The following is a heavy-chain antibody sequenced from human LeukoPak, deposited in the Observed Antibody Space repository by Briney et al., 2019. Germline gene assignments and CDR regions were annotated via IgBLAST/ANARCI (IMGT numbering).Heavy chain of an antibody. V-gene: IGHV4-34*01. D-gene: IGHD3-10*01. CDR3: ARAPRVTMVRGVPRNYYYYMDV. CDR2: INHSGST. Sequence: PSETLSLTCAVYGGSFSGYYWSWIRQPPGKGLEWIGEINHSGSTNYNPSLKSRVTISVDTSKNQFSLKLSSVTAADTAVYYCARAPRVTMVRGVPRNYYYYMDVWGKGTTVTISS. CDR1: GGSFSGYY. J-gene: IGHJ6*03.